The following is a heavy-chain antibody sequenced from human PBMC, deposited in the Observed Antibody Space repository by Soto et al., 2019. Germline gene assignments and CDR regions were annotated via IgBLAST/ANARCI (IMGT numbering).Heavy chain of an antibody. J-gene: IGHJ4*02. V-gene: IGHV3-23*01. CDR1: GFTFSSYA. CDR3: AKDIGSSSDY. Sequence: GGSLRLSCAASGFTFSSYAMSWVRQAPGKGLEWVSAISASGGSTHYADSVKGRFTISRDNSKNTLYLQMNSLRAEDTAVYYCAKDIGSSSDYWGQGTLVTVSS. D-gene: IGHD6-13*01. CDR2: ISASGGST.